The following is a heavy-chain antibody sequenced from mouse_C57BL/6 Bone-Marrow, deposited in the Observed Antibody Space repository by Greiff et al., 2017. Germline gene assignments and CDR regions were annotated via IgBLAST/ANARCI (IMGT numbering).Heavy chain of an antibody. Sequence: QVQLQQSGAELVMPGASVKLSCKASGYTFTSYWMHWVKQRPGQGLEWIGEIDPSDSYTNYNQKFKGKSTLTVDKSSSTAYMQLSSLTSEDSAVYYCATEFYYYGSSDWYFDVWGTGTTVTVSS. V-gene: IGHV1-69*01. J-gene: IGHJ1*03. CDR1: GYTFTSYW. CDR3: ATEFYYYGSSDWYFDV. D-gene: IGHD1-1*01. CDR2: IDPSDSYT.